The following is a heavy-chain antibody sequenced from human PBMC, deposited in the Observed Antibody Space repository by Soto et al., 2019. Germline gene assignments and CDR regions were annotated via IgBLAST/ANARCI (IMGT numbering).Heavy chain of an antibody. Sequence: PGGSLRLSCAASGFTFSDYYMSWIRQAPGKGLEWVSYISSSGSTIYYADSVKGRFTISRDNAKNSLYLQMNSLRAEDTAVYYCARESGSYLRYYYYGMDVWGQGTTVTVSS. CDR1: GFTFSDYY. CDR2: ISSSGSTI. D-gene: IGHD1-26*01. CDR3: ARESGSYLRYYYYGMDV. J-gene: IGHJ6*02. V-gene: IGHV3-11*01.